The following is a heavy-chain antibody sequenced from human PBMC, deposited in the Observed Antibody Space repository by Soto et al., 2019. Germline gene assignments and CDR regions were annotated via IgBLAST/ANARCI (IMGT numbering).Heavy chain of an antibody. CDR2: IIPIFGRT. J-gene: IGHJ4*02. CDR3: ARVFPDGWVEPGVVRGYLDT. Sequence: QVQLVQSGAEVKEPGSAVKVSCKAPADSFSSYGISWVGHAPGRGLKWMGGIIPIFGRTNYAEKFQGRVTITADKSTNTAYMELSSLRSEDTALYYCARVFPDGWVEPGVVRGYLDTWGRGTLVTVSS. CDR1: ADSFSSYG. D-gene: IGHD3-3*01. V-gene: IGHV1-69*06.